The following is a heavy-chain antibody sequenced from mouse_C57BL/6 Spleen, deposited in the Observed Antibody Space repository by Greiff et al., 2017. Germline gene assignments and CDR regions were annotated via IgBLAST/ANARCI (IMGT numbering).Heavy chain of an antibody. CDR3: ARSVITTVVARYFDV. CDR1: GYTFTSYW. J-gene: IGHJ1*03. CDR2: INPSNGGT. V-gene: IGHV1-53*01. Sequence: QVQLQQSGTELVKPGASVKLSCKASGYTFTSYWMHWVKQRPGQGLEWIGNINPSNGGTNYNEKFKSKATLTVDKSSSTAYMQLSSLTSEDSAVYYCARSVITTVVARYFDVWGTGTTVTVSS. D-gene: IGHD1-1*01.